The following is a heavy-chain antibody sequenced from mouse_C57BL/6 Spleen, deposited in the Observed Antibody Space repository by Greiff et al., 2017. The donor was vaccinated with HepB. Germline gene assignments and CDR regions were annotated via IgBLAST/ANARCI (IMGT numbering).Heavy chain of an antibody. CDR3: AREGDYGSSLYAMDY. CDR2: ISSGGSYT. Sequence: DVQLVESGGDLVKPGGSLKLSCAASGFTFSSYGMSWVRQTPDKRLEWVATISSGGSYTYYPDSVKGRFTISRDNAKNTLYLQMSSLKSEDTAMYYCAREGDYGSSLYAMDYWGQGTSVTVSS. CDR1: GFTFSSYG. V-gene: IGHV5-6*01. D-gene: IGHD1-1*01. J-gene: IGHJ4*01.